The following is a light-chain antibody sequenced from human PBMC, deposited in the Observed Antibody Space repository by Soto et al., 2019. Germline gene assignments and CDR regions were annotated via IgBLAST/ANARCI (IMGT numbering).Light chain of an antibody. CDR2: DTS. CDR3: KQRNSWPPTFT. J-gene: IGKJ5*01. V-gene: IGKV3-11*01. Sequence: EIVLTQSPATLSLSPGERATLSCRASQSVGSFLAWYQQKPGQAPRLLIYDTSIRATGIPARFSGSGSGTDFTLTISSLEPEDFAVYYCKQRNSWPPTFTFGQWTRLEIK. CDR1: QSVGSF.